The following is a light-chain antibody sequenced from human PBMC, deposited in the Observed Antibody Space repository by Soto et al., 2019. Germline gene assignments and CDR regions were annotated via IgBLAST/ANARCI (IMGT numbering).Light chain of an antibody. CDR3: QQANTFPPT. V-gene: IGKV1-12*01. CDR2: AAS. J-gene: IGKJ2*01. Sequence: DLQMTQSPSSVTASVGDRVTITCRASQGISSRLAWYQQKSGKAPKLLIYAASILQSGVPSRFSGSGSGTDFTLTISSLQVEDFATYYCQQANTFPPTFGQGTKLEIK. CDR1: QGISSR.